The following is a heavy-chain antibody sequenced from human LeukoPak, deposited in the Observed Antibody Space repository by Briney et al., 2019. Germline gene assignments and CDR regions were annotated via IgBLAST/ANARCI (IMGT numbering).Heavy chain of an antibody. CDR1: GYTFTGYY. V-gene: IGHV1-2*02. D-gene: IGHD1-1*01. J-gene: IGHJ4*02. CDR3: ARDRVNWNDVGGLFDY. CDR2: INPNSGGT. Sequence: GASVKVSCKASGYTFTGYYMHWVRQAPGQGLEWMGWINPNSGGTNYAQKFQGRVTMTRDTSISTAYMELSRLRSDDTAVYYCARDRVNWNDVGGLFDYWGQGTLVTVSS.